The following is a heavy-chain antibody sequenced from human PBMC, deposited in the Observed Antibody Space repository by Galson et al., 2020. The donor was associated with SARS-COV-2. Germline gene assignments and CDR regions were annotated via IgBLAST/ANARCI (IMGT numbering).Heavy chain of an antibody. CDR3: ERTYYYDSSGYNDAFDI. J-gene: IGHJ3*02. CDR2: IDWDDDK. CDR1: GLSLSTSGRS. Sequence: SGPTLVKSTQTLTLTSTFSGLSLSTSGRSVSWIRPPPGKALEWPAHIDWDDDKYTSTSLKTRLTISKHTSKNQVVLTMTNMNPVDTATYYCERTYYYDSSGYNDAFDIWGQGTRVTGTS. V-gene: IGHV2-70*01. D-gene: IGHD3-22*01.